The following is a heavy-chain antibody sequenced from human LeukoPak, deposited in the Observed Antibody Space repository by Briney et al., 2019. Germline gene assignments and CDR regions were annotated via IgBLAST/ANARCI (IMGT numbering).Heavy chain of an antibody. D-gene: IGHD3-9*01. V-gene: IGHV4-39*01. CDR1: GGSISSSSYY. CDR2: IYYSGST. CDR3: PRPAYDILTGSYDY. Sequence: SETLSLTCTVSGGSISSSSYYWGWIRQPPGKGLEWIGSIYYSGSTYYNPSLKSRVTISVDTSKNQFSLKLSSVTAADTAVYYRPRPAYDILTGSYDYWGQGTLVTVSS. J-gene: IGHJ4*02.